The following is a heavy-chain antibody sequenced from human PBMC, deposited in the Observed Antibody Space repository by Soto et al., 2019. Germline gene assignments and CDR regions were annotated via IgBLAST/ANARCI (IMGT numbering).Heavy chain of an antibody. D-gene: IGHD4-17*01. Sequence: PSETLSLTCTVSGDSISSSSYYWGWIRQPPGMGLEWIGSIYYSGSTDYNPSLKSRVTISVDTSKNQFSLKLSSVTAADTAVYYCAYGDYVYVIDYWGQGTLVTVSS. CDR1: GDSISSSSYY. CDR2: IYYSGST. V-gene: IGHV4-39*01. J-gene: IGHJ4*02. CDR3: AYGDYVYVIDY.